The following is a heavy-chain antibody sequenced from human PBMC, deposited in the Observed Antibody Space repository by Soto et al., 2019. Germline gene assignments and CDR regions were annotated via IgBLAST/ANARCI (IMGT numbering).Heavy chain of an antibody. D-gene: IGHD3-10*01. CDR2: VHYSGST. V-gene: IGHV4-31*03. CDR3: AGGLPGSLDY. J-gene: IGHJ4*02. CDR1: GGSISSGGYY. Sequence: QVQLQESGPGLVKPSQTLSLTCTVSGGSISSGGYYWSWIRQHPGKGLEWIGYVHYSGSTYYNPSRKSRVTISVDTSKIQFSLKLSSVTAADKAVYYCAGGLPGSLDYWGQGTVVTVSS.